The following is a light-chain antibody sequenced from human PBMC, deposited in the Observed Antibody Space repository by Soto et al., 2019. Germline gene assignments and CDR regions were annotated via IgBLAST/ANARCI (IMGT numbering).Light chain of an antibody. Sequence: QSVLTQPPSESAAPGQKVTISCSGTDSNIGNHYVTWYQQVPGTAPKVLIYDDNKRPSGIPGRFSGSKSGTSATLAITGLQGGDEADYYGGTGERGRSVLVLGGGTNLPVL. J-gene: IGLJ2*01. CDR1: DSNIGNHY. CDR3: GTGERGRSVLV. CDR2: DDN. V-gene: IGLV1-51*01.